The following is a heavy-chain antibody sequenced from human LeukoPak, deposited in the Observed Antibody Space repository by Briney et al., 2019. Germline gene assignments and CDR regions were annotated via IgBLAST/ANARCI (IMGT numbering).Heavy chain of an antibody. CDR1: GGSINSYY. D-gene: IGHD3-22*01. V-gene: IGHV4-59*01. CDR2: IYYSGNT. Sequence: SETLSLTCTVSGGSINSYYWSWIRQPPGKGLEWIAYIYYSGNTNYNPSLKSRVTISVDTSKNLFSLKLTSVTAADTAVYYCARVGRYYDSGGYYSYYFDYWGQGALVTVSS. CDR3: ARVGRYYDSGGYYSYYFDY. J-gene: IGHJ4*02.